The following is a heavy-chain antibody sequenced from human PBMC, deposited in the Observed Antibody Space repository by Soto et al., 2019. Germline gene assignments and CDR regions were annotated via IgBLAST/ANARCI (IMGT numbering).Heavy chain of an antibody. D-gene: IGHD1-7*01. Sequence: ASVKVSGRTSGYTFTSYAMHWVRQAPGQGRGWMGWINAGNGNTKYSQKFQGRVTITRDTASSTAYMELSSLRSEDTAVYYCARGGENTPVETTYYCFYYGMDLGGQGTPVKVSS. CDR3: ARGGENTPVETTYYCFYYGMDL. CDR2: INAGNGNT. J-gene: IGHJ6*02. V-gene: IGHV1-3*01. CDR1: GYTFTSYA.